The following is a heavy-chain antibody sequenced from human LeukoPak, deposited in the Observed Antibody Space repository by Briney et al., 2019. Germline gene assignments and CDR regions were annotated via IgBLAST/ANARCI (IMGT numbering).Heavy chain of an antibody. V-gene: IGHV4-34*01. CDR1: GGSFSGYY. CDR3: ARVRLRRDGYNP. CDR2: INNRGRT. Sequence: SETLSLTCAVSGGSFSGYYWSWVRQPPGKGVEWIGEINNRGRTNYNPSLKRRVTLSVDTSKNKFSLKLRSVTAADTAVYYCARVRLRRDGYNPWVQGTLVTVSS. J-gene: IGHJ5*02. D-gene: IGHD5-24*01.